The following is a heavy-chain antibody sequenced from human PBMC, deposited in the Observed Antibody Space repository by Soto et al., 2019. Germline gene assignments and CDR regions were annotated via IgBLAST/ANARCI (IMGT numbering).Heavy chain of an antibody. CDR1: GFTFSVHQ. J-gene: IGHJ2*01. CDR3: VRDYDTNTYWFFDL. CDR2: ISVSGGAV. V-gene: IGHV3-48*03. Sequence: QLVESGGGSVQPGGSLTLSCAASGFTFSVHQMSLFRLAPGRGLEWVSCISVSGGAVHYADSVKGRFTISRDNAKNLLFLQMTGLRGEDTATYYCVRDYDTNTYWFFDLWGRGTLVTVSS. D-gene: IGHD5-12*01.